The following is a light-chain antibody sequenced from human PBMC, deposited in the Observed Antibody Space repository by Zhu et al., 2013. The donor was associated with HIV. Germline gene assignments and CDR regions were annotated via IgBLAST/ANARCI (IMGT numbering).Light chain of an antibody. CDR2: GAS. Sequence: EIVMTQSPATLSVSPGETATLSCRASQSVRDRLAWYQQKPGQSPRLLIYGASTRATNIAARFRGSGSGTDFTLTISSLQSEDSAVYYCQQYDNWLELTFGGGTKVEIK. J-gene: IGKJ4*01. CDR1: QSVRDR. V-gene: IGKV3-15*01. CDR3: QQYDNWLELT.